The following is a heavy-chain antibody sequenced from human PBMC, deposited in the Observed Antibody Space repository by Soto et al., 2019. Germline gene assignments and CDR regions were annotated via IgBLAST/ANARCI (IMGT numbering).Heavy chain of an antibody. Sequence: QVQLVQSGAEVKKPGSSVKVSCKASGGTFSSYAISWVRQAPGQGLEWMGGIIPIFGTANYAQKFQGRVTSTADESTSTAYMELSSLRSEYTAVYYCASATGEYSYGKGRFDYWGQGTLVTVSS. V-gene: IGHV1-69*01. CDR1: GGTFSSYA. CDR2: IIPIFGTA. CDR3: ASATGEYSYGKGRFDY. D-gene: IGHD5-18*01. J-gene: IGHJ4*02.